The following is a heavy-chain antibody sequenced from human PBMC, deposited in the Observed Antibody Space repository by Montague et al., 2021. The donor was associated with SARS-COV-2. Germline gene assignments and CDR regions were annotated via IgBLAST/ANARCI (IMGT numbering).Heavy chain of an antibody. V-gene: IGHV3-21*01. CDR1: GFTFSSYS. CDR2: ISSSSSYI. CDR3: ARDPSTIFGVVTLP. Sequence: SLRLSCAASGFTFSSYSMNWVRQAPGKGLEWVSSISSSSSYIYYADSVKGRFTVFRDNAKNSLYLQMNSLRAEDTAVYYCARDPSTIFGVVTLPWGQGTLVTVAA. J-gene: IGHJ5*02. D-gene: IGHD3-3*01.